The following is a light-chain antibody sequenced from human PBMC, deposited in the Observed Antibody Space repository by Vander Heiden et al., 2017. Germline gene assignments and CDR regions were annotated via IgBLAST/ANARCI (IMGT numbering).Light chain of an antibody. CDR1: QSVSSN. V-gene: IGKV3-15*01. CDR2: GAS. CDR3: QQHNNWPPWT. J-gene: IGKJ1*01. Sequence: EIVVTQSPATLSVSPGDRATLSCRASQSVSSNLAWYQQKLGQAPRLLIYGASTRATGVPARFSGSGSGTEFTLTISSLQSEDSAVYYCQQHNNWPPWTFGQGTKVEIK.